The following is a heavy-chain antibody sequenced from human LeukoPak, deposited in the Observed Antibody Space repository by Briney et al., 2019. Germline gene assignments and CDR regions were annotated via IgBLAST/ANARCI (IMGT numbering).Heavy chain of an antibody. CDR2: IKSKTDGGTT. D-gene: IGHD3-22*01. Sequence: GGSLRLSCAASGFTFSNAWMSWVRQAPGKGLEWVGRIKSKTDGGTTDYAAPVKGRFTTSRDDSKNTLYLQMNSLKTEDTAVYYCTTMYYYDSSGYYSDYWGQGTLVTVSS. J-gene: IGHJ4*02. CDR3: TTMYYYDSSGYYSDY. CDR1: GFTFSNAW. V-gene: IGHV3-15*01.